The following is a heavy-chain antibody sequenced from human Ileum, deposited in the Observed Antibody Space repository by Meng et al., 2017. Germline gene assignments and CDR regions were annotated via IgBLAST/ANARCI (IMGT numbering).Heavy chain of an antibody. J-gene: IGHJ4*02. CDR3: ARDSDGDYAFDY. D-gene: IGHD4-17*01. CDR1: GFTFSSYG. Sequence: GESLKISCAASGFTFSSYGMHWVRQAPGKGLEWVAVIWYDGSNKYYADSVKGRFTISRDNSKNTLYLQMNSLRAEDTAVYYCARDSDGDYAFDYWSQGTLVTVSS. CDR2: IWYDGSNK. V-gene: IGHV3-33*01.